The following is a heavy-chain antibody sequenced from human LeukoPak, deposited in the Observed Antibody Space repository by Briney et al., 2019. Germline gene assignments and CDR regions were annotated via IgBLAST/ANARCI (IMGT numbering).Heavy chain of an antibody. CDR2: IRSKANSYAT. CDR1: GFTFSGSA. CDR3: TRRRAFGESNGDY. J-gene: IGHJ4*02. V-gene: IGHV3-73*01. D-gene: IGHD3-10*01. Sequence: GGSLKLSCAASGFTFSGSAMHWVRQASGKGLEWVGRIRSKANSYATAYAASVKGRFTISRDDSRNTAYLQMNSLKTEDTAVYYCTRRRAFGESNGDYWGQGTLVTVSS.